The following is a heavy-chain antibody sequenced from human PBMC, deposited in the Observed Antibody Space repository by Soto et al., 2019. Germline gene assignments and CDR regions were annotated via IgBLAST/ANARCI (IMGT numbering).Heavy chain of an antibody. J-gene: IGHJ6*02. Sequence: GGSLRLSCTASGFTFGDYAMSWFRQAPGKGLEWVGFIRSKAYGGTTEYAASVKGRFTISRDDSKSIAYLQMNSLKTEDTAVYYCTRADEAYYYYYGMDVWGQGATVTVSS. V-gene: IGHV3-49*03. CDR1: GFTFGDYA. CDR2: IRSKAYGGTT. CDR3: TRADEAYYYYYGMDV.